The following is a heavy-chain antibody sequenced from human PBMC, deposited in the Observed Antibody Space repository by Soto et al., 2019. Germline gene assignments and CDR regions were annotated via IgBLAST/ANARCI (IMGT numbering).Heavy chain of an antibody. V-gene: IGHV4-59*01. D-gene: IGHD3-22*01. Sequence: SETLSLTCTVSGGSISSYYWSWIRQPPGKGLEWIGYIYYSGSTNYNPSLKSRVTISVDTSKNQFSLKLSSVTAADTAVYYCARDRGVRPGWYDSSGYKLYYYGMDVWGQGTTVTVSS. CDR2: IYYSGST. CDR1: GGSISSYY. J-gene: IGHJ6*02. CDR3: ARDRGVRPGWYDSSGYKLYYYGMDV.